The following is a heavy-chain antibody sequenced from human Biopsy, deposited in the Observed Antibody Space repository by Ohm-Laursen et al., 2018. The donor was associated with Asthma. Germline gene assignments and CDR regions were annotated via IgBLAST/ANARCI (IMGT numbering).Heavy chain of an antibody. V-gene: IGHV3-48*02. Sequence: SLRLSCTASGFAFSSYSMNWVRQAPGKGLEWVSYISSSSSTIYYADSVKGRFTISRDNAKNSLYLQMNSLRDEDTAVYYCARPRWGPYGYWGQGTLVTVPS. CDR2: ISSSSSTI. D-gene: IGHD4-17*01. J-gene: IGHJ4*02. CDR3: ARPRWGPYGY. CDR1: GFAFSSYS.